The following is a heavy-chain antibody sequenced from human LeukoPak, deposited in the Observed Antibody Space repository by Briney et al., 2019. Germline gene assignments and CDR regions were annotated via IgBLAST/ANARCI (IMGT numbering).Heavy chain of an antibody. D-gene: IGHD6-13*01. Sequence: GGSLRLSCAASGFTFSSYSMNWVRQAPGKGLEWVSSISSSSSYIYYADSVKGRFTISRDNAKDSLYLQMNSLRAEDTAVYYCARDLSSSWHTPTGYWGQGTLVTVSS. CDR3: ARDLSSSWHTPTGY. V-gene: IGHV3-21*01. CDR1: GFTFSSYS. J-gene: IGHJ4*02. CDR2: ISSSSSYI.